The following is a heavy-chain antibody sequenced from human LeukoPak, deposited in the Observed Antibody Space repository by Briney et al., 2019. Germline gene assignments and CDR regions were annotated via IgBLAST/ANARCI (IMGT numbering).Heavy chain of an antibody. CDR3: ARVVSAYSSSQGYYFDY. V-gene: IGHV4-38-2*01. CDR2: IYHSGST. CDR1: GYSISSGYY. J-gene: IGHJ4*02. D-gene: IGHD6-13*01. Sequence: PSETLSLTCAVSGYSISSGYYWGWIRRPPGKGLEWIGSIYHSGSTYYNPSLKSRVTISVDTSKNQFSLKLSSVTAADTAVYYCARVVSAYSSSQGYYFDYWGQGTLVTVSS.